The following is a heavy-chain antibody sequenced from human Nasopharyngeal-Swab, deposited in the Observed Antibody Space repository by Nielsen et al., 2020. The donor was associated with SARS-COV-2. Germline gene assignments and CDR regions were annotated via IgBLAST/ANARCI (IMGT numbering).Heavy chain of an antibody. V-gene: IGHV1-46*01. J-gene: IGHJ4*02. Sequence: ALVKVSCKASGYSFTSYHMYWVRQAPGQGLEWMGIINPSGGSATYARRFQGKVTMTRDTSTSTVFMELSSLKSEDTAVYYCARDRYGSGSFLGYWGQGTLVTVSS. D-gene: IGHD3-10*01. CDR2: INPSGGSA. CDR3: ARDRYGSGSFLGY. CDR1: GYSFTSYH.